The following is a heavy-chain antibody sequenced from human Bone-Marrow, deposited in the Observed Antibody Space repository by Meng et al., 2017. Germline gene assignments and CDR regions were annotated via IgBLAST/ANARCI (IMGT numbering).Heavy chain of an antibody. D-gene: IGHD3-10*01. Sequence: SVKVSCKASGGAFSSYAISWVRQAPGQGLEWMGGIIPIFGTANYAQKCQGRVTITADESTSTAYMKLSSLGSEDTAVYYCASLTYGSGLPGVDGPWGQGTLVTVSS. CDR3: ASLTYGSGLPGVDGP. CDR2: IIPIFGTA. J-gene: IGHJ5*02. V-gene: IGHV1-69*13. CDR1: GGAFSSYA.